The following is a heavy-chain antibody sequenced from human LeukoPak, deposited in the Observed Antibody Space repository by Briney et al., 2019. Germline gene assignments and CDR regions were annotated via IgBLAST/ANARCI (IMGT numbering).Heavy chain of an antibody. CDR3: ARDRDFDY. CDR2: ISSSSSYI. CDR1: GFTFNNYN. J-gene: IGHJ4*02. D-gene: IGHD5-24*01. Sequence: SGGSLGLSCAASGFTFNNYNMNWVRQAPGKGLEWVSSISSSSSYIYYADSVKGRFTISRDNAKNSLYLQMNSLRVEDTAVYYRARDRDFDYWGQGTLVTVSS. V-gene: IGHV3-21*01.